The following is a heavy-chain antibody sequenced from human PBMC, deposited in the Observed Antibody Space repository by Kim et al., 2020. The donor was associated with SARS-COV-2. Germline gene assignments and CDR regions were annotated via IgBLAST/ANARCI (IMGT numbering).Heavy chain of an antibody. D-gene: IGHD5-18*01. CDR3: AREVPYSYGPRGMDV. CDR1: GYTFTSYA. J-gene: IGHJ6*02. CDR2: INAGNGNT. Sequence: ASVKVSCKASGYTFTSYAMHWVRQAPGQRLEWMGWINAGNGNTKYSQKFQGRVTITRDTSASTAYMELSSLRSEDTAVYYCAREVPYSYGPRGMDVWGQGTTVTVSS. V-gene: IGHV1-3*01.